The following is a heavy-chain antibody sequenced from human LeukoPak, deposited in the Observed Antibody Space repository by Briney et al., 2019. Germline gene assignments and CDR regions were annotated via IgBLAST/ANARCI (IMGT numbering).Heavy chain of an antibody. J-gene: IGHJ5*02. V-gene: IGHV4-34*01. CDR3: ARGLEWFDP. CDR2: INHSGST. Sequence: SETLSLTCAVYGGSFSGYYWSWIRQPPGKGLEWIGEINHSGSTNYNPSLKSRVTISVDTSKNQFSLKLSSVTAADTAVYYCARGLEWFDPWGQGTLVTVSS. D-gene: IGHD3-3*02. CDR1: GGSFSGYY.